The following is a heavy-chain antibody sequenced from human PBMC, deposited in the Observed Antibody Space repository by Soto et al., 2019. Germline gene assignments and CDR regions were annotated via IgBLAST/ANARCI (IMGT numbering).Heavy chain of an antibody. CDR2: ISYDGSNK. J-gene: IGHJ5*02. D-gene: IGHD6-19*01. CDR3: ARERAVGIAVALNWFDP. Sequence: GGSLRLSCAASGFTFSSYGIHWVRQAPGKGLEWVAVISYDGSNKYYADSVKGRFTISRDNSKNTLYLQMNSLRAGDTAVYYCARERAVGIAVALNWFDPWGQGTLVTVSS. V-gene: IGHV3-30*03. CDR1: GFTFSSYG.